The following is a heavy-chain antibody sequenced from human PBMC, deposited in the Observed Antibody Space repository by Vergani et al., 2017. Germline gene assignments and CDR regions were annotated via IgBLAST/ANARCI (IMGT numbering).Heavy chain of an antibody. D-gene: IGHD1-26*01. CDR3: VIDAGSNENFFAS. CDR2: LTGGGGST. CDR1: GFTFSTYA. Sequence: EVQLLESGGSLKQPGGSVRLSCAASGFTFSTYAMHWVRQAPGKGLEWVSALTGGGGSTYYADSFKGRFIISRDNSRDTLYLQMNSLRPEDTATYYCVIDAGSNENFFASWGQGPLVTVS. J-gene: IGHJ4*02. V-gene: IGHV3-23*01.